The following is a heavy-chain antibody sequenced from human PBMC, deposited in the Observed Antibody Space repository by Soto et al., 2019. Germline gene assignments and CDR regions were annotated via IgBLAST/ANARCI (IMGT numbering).Heavy chain of an antibody. Sequence: PGGSLRLSCAASVFTFSSYAMSWVRQSPGKGLEWVSAISGSGGGTYDADSVKGRFTISRDNSKNTLYLQMNSLRAEDTAVYYCPTDPLDYYYGTDVWGQGTTVNVSS. V-gene: IGHV3-23*01. CDR3: PTDPLDYYYGTDV. CDR1: VFTFSSYA. CDR2: ISGSGGGT. J-gene: IGHJ6*02.